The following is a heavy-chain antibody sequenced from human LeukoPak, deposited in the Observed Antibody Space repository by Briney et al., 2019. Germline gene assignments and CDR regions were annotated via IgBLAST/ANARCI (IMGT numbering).Heavy chain of an antibody. D-gene: IGHD2-21*01. Sequence: GGSLRLSCAASGFSFDSYSLTWVRQAPGKGLEWVSSISSSGTYIYYAESMKDRFTISRDNAKNSVFLQMNSLRAEDTAVYYCARASLWYYDYWGQGTLVTVSS. CDR1: GFSFDSYS. V-gene: IGHV3-21*04. J-gene: IGHJ4*02. CDR2: ISSSGTYI. CDR3: ARASLWYYDY.